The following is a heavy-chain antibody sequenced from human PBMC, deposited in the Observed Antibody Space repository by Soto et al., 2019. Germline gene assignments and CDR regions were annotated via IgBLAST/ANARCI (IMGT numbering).Heavy chain of an antibody. CDR1: GFTFGDYA. J-gene: IGHJ6*02. V-gene: IGHV3-49*04. CDR3: TRYRWVRFLEWYYYCYGMDV. Sequence: PGGSLRLSCTASGFTFGDYAMSWVRQAPGKGLEWVGFIRSKAYGGTTEYAASVKGRFTISRDDSKSIAYLQMNSLKTEDTAVYYCTRYRWVRFLEWYYYCYGMDVWGQGTTVTVSS. D-gene: IGHD3-3*01. CDR2: IRSKAYGGTT.